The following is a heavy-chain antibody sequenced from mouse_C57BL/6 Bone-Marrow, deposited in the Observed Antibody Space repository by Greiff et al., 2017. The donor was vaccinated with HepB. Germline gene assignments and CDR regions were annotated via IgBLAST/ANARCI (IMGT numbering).Heavy chain of an antibody. D-gene: IGHD2-1*01. V-gene: IGHV1-55*01. CDR1: GYTFTSYW. CDR2: IYPGSGST. CDR3: ARSTRDRFAY. Sequence: QVQLQQPGAELVKPGASVKMSCKASGYTFTSYWITWVKQRPGQGLEWIGDIYPGSGSTNYNEKFKSKATLTVDKSSSTAYMQLSSLTSEDSAVYYCARSTRDRFAYWGQGTLVTVSA. J-gene: IGHJ3*01.